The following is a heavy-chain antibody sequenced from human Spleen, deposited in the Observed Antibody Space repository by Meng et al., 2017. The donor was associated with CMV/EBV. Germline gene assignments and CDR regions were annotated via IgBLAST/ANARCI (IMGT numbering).Heavy chain of an antibody. J-gene: IGHJ4*02. D-gene: IGHD6-13*01. Sequence: GESLKISCAASGFTFNIYAMNWVRRAPGKGLEWVSAISASGGATYYADSVRGRFSVSRDNSKSTLYLQLNSLRAEDTAVYYCARVERQQLVFDYWGQGTLVTVSS. CDR3: ARVERQQLVFDY. CDR2: ISASGGAT. CDR1: GFTFNIYA. V-gene: IGHV3-23*01.